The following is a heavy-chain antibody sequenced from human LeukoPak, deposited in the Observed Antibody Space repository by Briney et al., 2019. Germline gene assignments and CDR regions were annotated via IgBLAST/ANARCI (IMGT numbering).Heavy chain of an antibody. CDR3: ARDSRYYYDSSGYYVDAFDI. D-gene: IGHD3-22*01. J-gene: IGHJ3*02. CDR1: GFTFSSYG. Sequence: GGSLRLSCAASGFTFSSYGMHWVRQAPGKGLEWVAVIWYDGSNKYYADSVEGRFTISRDNSKNTLYLQMNSLRAEDTAVYYCARDSRYYYDSSGYYVDAFDIWGQGTMVTVSS. V-gene: IGHV3-33*01. CDR2: IWYDGSNK.